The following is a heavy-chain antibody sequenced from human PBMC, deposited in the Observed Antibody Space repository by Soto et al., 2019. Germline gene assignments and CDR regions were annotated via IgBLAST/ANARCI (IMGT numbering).Heavy chain of an antibody. CDR3: AKNYGSVTFGWFDP. J-gene: IGHJ5*02. Sequence: SETLSLTCTVSGGSVTNSSYYWGWIRQSPGKGLEWIGSVYYRGRSYSKSSVKSRVTISRDNSKNTLYLQMNSLRAEDTAVYYCAKNYGSVTFGWFDPWGQGTLVTVSS. D-gene: IGHD3-10*01. V-gene: IGHV4-39*07. CDR1: GGSVTNSSYY. CDR2: VYYRGRS.